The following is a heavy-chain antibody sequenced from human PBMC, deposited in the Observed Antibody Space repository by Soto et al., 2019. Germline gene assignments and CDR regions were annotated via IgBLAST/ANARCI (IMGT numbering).Heavy chain of an antibody. CDR3: VRGWNGWNGLDY. D-gene: IGHD1-1*01. CDR2: MNSDGSST. Sequence: EVQLVESGGGLVQPGGSLRLYCAASGFTFSNYWMHWVRQIPGKGLVWVSRMNSDGSSTNYADSVKGRFTISRDNDKNTLYLEMNSLTAEDTSVYYCVRGWNGWNGLDYWGQGTLVTVSS. V-gene: IGHV3-74*01. CDR1: GFTFSNYW. J-gene: IGHJ4*02.